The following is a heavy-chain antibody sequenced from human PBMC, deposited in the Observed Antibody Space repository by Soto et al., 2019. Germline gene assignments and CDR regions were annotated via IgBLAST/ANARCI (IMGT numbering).Heavy chain of an antibody. J-gene: IGHJ4*02. CDR1: GFSLSNANVG. Sequence: QVTLKESGPVLVKPTETLTLTCTVSGFSLSNANVGVTWTRQPPGKALEWLAHIFSDDEKSSNPSLKRKVTISKDTSESQVVLTMTNMDPVDTATYYCARIYRPELGVYYFDFWGQGALVTVSS. CDR2: IFSDDEK. V-gene: IGHV2-26*01. D-gene: IGHD3-10*01. CDR3: ARIYRPELGVYYFDF.